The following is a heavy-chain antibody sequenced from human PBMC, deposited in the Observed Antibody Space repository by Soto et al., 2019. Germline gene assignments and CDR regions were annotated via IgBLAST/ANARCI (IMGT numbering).Heavy chain of an antibody. Sequence: SETLSLTCAVSGGSISSGGYSWSWIRQPPGKGLEWIGNIYYSGSTYHNPSLKSRVTISVDTSKNQFSLKLSSVTAADTAVYYCARRGSVDTDMVYYFDYWGQGTLVTVSS. D-gene: IGHD5-18*01. CDR1: GGSISSGGYS. J-gene: IGHJ4*02. CDR3: ARRGSVDTDMVYYFDY. V-gene: IGHV4-39*01. CDR2: IYYSGST.